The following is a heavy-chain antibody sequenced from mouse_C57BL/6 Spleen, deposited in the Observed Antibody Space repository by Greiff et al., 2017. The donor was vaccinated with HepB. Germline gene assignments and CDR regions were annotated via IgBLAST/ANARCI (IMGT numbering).Heavy chain of an antibody. Sequence: EVQRVESGGGLVKPGGSLKLSCAASGFTFSDYGMHWVRQAPEKGLEWVAYISSGSSTIYYADTVKGRFTISRDNAKNTLFLQMTSLRSEDTAMYYCARTPDSSGYGIAYWGQGTLVTVSA. CDR2: ISSGSSTI. V-gene: IGHV5-17*01. CDR1: GFTFSDYG. CDR3: ARTPDSSGYGIAY. J-gene: IGHJ3*01. D-gene: IGHD3-2*02.